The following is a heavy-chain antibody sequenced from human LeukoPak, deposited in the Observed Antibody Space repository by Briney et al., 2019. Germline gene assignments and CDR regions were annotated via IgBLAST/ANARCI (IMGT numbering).Heavy chain of an antibody. CDR2: IYNGGSA. CDR1: GFNVSSKY. Sequence: GGSLRLSCAASGFNVSSKYMSWVRQAPGKGLEWVSVIYNGGSANYADSVKGRFTISRDNSKNKVYLQMNSLRVEDTAVYYCARGVSYRMVVTATDFDYWGQGTLVAVSS. CDR3: ARGVSYRMVVTATDFDY. V-gene: IGHV3-66*01. J-gene: IGHJ4*02. D-gene: IGHD2-21*02.